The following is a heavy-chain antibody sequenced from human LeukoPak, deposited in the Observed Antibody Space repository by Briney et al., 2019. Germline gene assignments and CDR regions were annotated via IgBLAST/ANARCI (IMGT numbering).Heavy chain of an antibody. Sequence: PGGSLRLSCAASGFTFSSYWMHWVRQAPGKGLVWVSRINSDGSSTSYADSVKGRFTTSRDNAKNTLYLQMNSLRAEDTAVYYCARVNGGSFDLAYYGMDVWGQGTTVTVSS. CDR1: GFTFSSYW. CDR2: INSDGSST. CDR3: ARVNGGSFDLAYYGMDV. D-gene: IGHD1-26*01. J-gene: IGHJ6*02. V-gene: IGHV3-74*01.